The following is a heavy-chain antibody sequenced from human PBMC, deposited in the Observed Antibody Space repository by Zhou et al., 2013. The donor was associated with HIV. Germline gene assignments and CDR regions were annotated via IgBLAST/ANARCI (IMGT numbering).Heavy chain of an antibody. CDR2: SSTYNSRA. CDR3: ARVGIYYYDSSGYQTDAFDI. V-gene: IGHV1-18*01. D-gene: IGHD3-22*01. CDR1: GYTFTSYG. J-gene: IGHJ3*02. Sequence: QVQLVQSGAEVKKPGASVKVSCQASGYTFTSYGISWVRQAPGQGLEWMGWSSTYNSRANYAQNLQGRLTLTRDISTSTAYMELRSLRSDDTAVYYCARVGIYYYDSSGYQTDAFDIWGQGTMVTVSS.